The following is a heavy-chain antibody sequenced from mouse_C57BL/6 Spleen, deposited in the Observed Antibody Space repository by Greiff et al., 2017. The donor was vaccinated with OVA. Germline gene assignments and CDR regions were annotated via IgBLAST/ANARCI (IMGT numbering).Heavy chain of an antibody. D-gene: IGHD2-4*01. CDR3: VRHSTDYDDFAY. J-gene: IGHJ3*01. CDR1: GFSFNTYA. CDR2: IRSKSNNYAT. V-gene: IGHV10-1*01. Sequence: EVKVVESGGGLVQPKGSLKLSCAASGFSFNTYAMNWVRQAPGKGLEWVARIRSKSNNYATYYADSVKDRFTISRDDSESMLYLQMNNLKTEDTAMYYCVRHSTDYDDFAYWGQGTLVTVSA.